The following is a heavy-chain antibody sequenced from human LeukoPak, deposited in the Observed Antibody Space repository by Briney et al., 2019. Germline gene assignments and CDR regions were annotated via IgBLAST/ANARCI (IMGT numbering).Heavy chain of an antibody. CDR2: IKQDGSEG. CDR1: GLTFGNYW. Sequence: GGSLRLSCAGSGLTFGNYWMGWVRQAPGKGLEWVANIKQDGSEGYYVDSVRGRFSISRDNAKNSLYLQMNSLRAEDTAVYYCANHDRNDNYPTYYFDYWGQGTLVTVSS. CDR3: ANHDRNDNYPTYYFDY. J-gene: IGHJ4*02. V-gene: IGHV3-7*02. D-gene: IGHD3-22*01.